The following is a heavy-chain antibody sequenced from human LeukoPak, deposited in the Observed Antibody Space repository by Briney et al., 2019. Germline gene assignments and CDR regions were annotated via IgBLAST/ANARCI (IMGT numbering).Heavy chain of an antibody. V-gene: IGHV3-30*03. J-gene: IGHJ6*02. CDR1: GFTFSSYG. CDR2: ISYDGSNK. CDR3: AREAVVTADYYYYYGMGV. D-gene: IGHD2-21*02. Sequence: PGGSLRLSCAASGFTFSSYGMHWVRQAPGKGLEWVAVISYDGSNKYYADSVKGRFTISRDNSKNTLYLQMNSLRAEDTAVYYCAREAVVTADYYYYYGMGVWGQGTTVTVSS.